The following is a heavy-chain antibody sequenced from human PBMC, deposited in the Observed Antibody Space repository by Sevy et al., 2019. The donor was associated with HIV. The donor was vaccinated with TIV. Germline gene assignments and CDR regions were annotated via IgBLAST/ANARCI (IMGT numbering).Heavy chain of an antibody. CDR3: ARDKRAISAAAPDWFDP. D-gene: IGHD6-13*01. Sequence: ASVKVSCKASGYTFTGYYIHWVRQAPGQGLEWMGGINPPSGGTNYAQKFQGRVTMTRDTSISTAYMELSRLRSDDTAVYYCARDKRAISAAAPDWFDPWGQGTPVTVSS. CDR2: INPPSGGT. J-gene: IGHJ5*02. CDR1: GYTFTGYY. V-gene: IGHV1-2*02.